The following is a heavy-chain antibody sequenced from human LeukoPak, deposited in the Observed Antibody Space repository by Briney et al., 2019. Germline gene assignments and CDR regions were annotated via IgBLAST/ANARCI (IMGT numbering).Heavy chain of an antibody. CDR3: ARNYGSGSYYKAAET. CDR2: ISSSSSYI. D-gene: IGHD3-10*01. V-gene: IGHV3-21*01. Sequence: GESLRLSCAASGFTFSSYSMNWVRQAPGKGLEWVSSISSSSSYIYYADSVKGRFTISRGNAKNSLYLQMNSLRAEDTAVYYCARNYGSGSYYKAAETWGQGTLVTVSS. J-gene: IGHJ4*02. CDR1: GFTFSSYS.